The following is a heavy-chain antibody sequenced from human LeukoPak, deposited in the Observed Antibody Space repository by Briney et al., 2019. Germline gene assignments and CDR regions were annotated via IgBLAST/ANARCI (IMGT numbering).Heavy chain of an antibody. D-gene: IGHD3-3*01. CDR2: ISGSGGST. CDR1: GFTFSSYA. V-gene: IGHV3-23*01. J-gene: IGHJ4*02. Sequence: GGSLRLSCAASGFTFSSYAMSWVRQAPGKGLEWVSAISGSGGSTYYADSVKGRFTISRDNSKNTLYLQMNSLRAEDTAVYYCAKDRWGFLEWLSFDYWGQGTLVTVSS. CDR3: AKDRWGFLEWLSFDY.